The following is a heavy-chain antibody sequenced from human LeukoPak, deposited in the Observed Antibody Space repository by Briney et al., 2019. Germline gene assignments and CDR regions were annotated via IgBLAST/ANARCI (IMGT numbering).Heavy chain of an antibody. J-gene: IGHJ3*02. CDR3: ARDRLSDVFHI. CDR2: TNHSGST. V-gene: IGHV4-34*01. CDR1: GGSFSGYY. Sequence: ETLSLTCAVYGGSFSGYYWSWIRQPPGKGLEWIGETNHSGSTNYNPSLKSRVTISVDTSKNQFSLKLSSVTAADTAVYYCARDRLSDVFHIGGRETMVTVFS. D-gene: IGHD4/OR15-4a*01.